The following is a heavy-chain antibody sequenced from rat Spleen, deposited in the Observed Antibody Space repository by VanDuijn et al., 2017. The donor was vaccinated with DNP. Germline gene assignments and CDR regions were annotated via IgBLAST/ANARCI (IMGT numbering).Heavy chain of an antibody. J-gene: IGHJ2*01. V-gene: IGHV2-19*01. CDR2: ISSGGST. D-gene: IGHD1-5*01. Sequence: QVQLKESGPGMVQPSQTLSLTCTVSGFSLTDYSVHWFRQPPGKVLEWIAAISSGGSTYFNTALKSRLSISSDTAKSQVFLKVNMLQTEDTAIYFCTRGRYAVDYWGQGIMVRVSS. CDR3: TRGRYAVDY. CDR1: GFSLTDYS.